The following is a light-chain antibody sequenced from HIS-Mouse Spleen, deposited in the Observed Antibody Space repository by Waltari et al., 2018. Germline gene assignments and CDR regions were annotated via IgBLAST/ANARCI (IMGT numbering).Light chain of an antibody. Sequence: DNQLTQSPSSLSASVGDRVTLTCRASQGISSYLAWYQQKPVKAPKLLIYAASTLQSGVPSRFSGSGSGTEFTLTISSLQLEDFATYYCQQLNSYPPTFGQGTKVEIK. CDR2: AAS. CDR1: QGISSY. CDR3: QQLNSYPPT. J-gene: IGKJ1*01. V-gene: IGKV1-9*01.